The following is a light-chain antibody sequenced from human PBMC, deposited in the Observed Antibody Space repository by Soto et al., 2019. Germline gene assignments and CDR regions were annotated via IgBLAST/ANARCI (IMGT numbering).Light chain of an antibody. V-gene: IGKV1-5*01. CDR2: DAS. Sequence: DIQMTQSPSTLSASVGDRVTITCRASQSIGGWLAWYQQKPGKAPRLLIYDASSLQRGVPSRFSGSGSGTEFTLAISSLQPDDLATYYCQQHNSFALTFGGGTKVEIK. CDR3: QQHNSFALT. CDR1: QSIGGW. J-gene: IGKJ4*01.